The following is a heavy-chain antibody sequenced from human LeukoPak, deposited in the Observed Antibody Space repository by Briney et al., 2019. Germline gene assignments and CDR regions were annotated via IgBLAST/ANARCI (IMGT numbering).Heavy chain of an antibody. J-gene: IGHJ3*02. CDR1: GFIVSSNY. Sequence: GGSLRLSCAASGFIVSSNYMSWVRQAPGKGLEWVSAIYSGGSTYYADSVKGRFTISRDISKSTLYLQMNGLRAEDTAVYYCARGGGAFDIWGQGTMVTVSS. CDR2: IYSGGST. CDR3: ARGGGAFDI. V-gene: IGHV3-53*01.